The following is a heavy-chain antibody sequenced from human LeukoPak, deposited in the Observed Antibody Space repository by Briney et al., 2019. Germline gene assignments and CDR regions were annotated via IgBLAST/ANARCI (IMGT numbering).Heavy chain of an antibody. V-gene: IGHV4-59*01. Sequence: SETLSLTCTVSGGSISSYYWSWIRHPPGKRLEWIGYIYYSGSTNYNPSLKSRVTISVDTSKNQFSLKLSSVTAAGTAVYYCARLVYYYYYMDVWGKGTTVTISS. CDR2: IYYSGST. J-gene: IGHJ6*03. CDR1: GGSISSYY. D-gene: IGHD6-6*01. CDR3: ARLVYYYYYMDV.